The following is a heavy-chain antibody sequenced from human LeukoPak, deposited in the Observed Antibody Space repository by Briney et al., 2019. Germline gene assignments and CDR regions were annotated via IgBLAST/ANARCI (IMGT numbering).Heavy chain of an antibody. J-gene: IGHJ3*01. CDR3: ARRREWGASDAFAF. V-gene: IGHV3-74*01. Sequence: GGSLRLSCAASGFTFSSFWMYCVRQAPGKGLVWVSRINSDGGSTTYADSVKGRFTISRDNAKNTVYLHMNSLRAEDTAVYYCARRREWGASDAFAFWGQGTMVTVSS. CDR1: GFTFSSFW. D-gene: IGHD1-26*01. CDR2: INSDGGST.